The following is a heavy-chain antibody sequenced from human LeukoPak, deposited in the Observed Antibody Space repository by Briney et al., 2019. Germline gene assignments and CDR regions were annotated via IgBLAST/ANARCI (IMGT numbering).Heavy chain of an antibody. J-gene: IGHJ6*03. D-gene: IGHD6-13*01. CDR1: GFTVSSNY. V-gene: IGHV3-53*01. Sequence: PGGSLRLSCAASGFTVSSNYMSWVRQTPGKGLEWVSVIYSGGSTYYADSVKGRFTISRDNSKNTLYLQMNSLRAEDTAVYYCARGGSPYYMDVWGKGTTVTVSS. CDR3: ARGGSPYYMDV. CDR2: IYSGGST.